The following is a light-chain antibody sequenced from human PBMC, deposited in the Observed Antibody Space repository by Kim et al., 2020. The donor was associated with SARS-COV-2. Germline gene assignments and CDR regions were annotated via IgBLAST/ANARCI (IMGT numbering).Light chain of an antibody. CDR1: SSDVGGYNY. J-gene: IGLJ1*01. CDR3: TSYTSSSTYV. CDR2: DVN. V-gene: IGLV2-14*01. Sequence: QSVLTQPASVSGSPGQSITISCTGTSSDVGGYNYVSWYQQHPGKAPKVMIYDVNKRPSGVSDRFSGSKSGNTASLSISGLRAEDEADYYCTSYTSSSTYVFGTGTKVTVL.